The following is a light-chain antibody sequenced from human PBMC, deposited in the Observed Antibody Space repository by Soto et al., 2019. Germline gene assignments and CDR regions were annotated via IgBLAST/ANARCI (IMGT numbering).Light chain of an antibody. CDR3: CSYAGSSSNYV. Sequence: QSALTQPASVSGSPGQSITISCTGTSSDVGSYNLVSWYQQHPGKAPKLMIYEGSKRPSGVSNRFSGSKSGNTASLTISGLQAEDEADYCCCSYAGSSSNYVFGTGTKVTVL. CDR2: EGS. J-gene: IGLJ1*01. CDR1: SSDVGSYNL. V-gene: IGLV2-23*01.